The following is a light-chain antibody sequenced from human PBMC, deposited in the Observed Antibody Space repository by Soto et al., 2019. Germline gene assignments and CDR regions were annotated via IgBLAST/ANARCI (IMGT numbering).Light chain of an antibody. Sequence: DIQVTQSPSSLSSSVGDRVTITCQASQGISHFLNWYQQKPGKAPKVLIYDASNLQAGVPSRFSGRGSGTHFTFTISSLQPDDSGIYYCQQYDDLPITLGQGTRLEIK. V-gene: IGKV1-33*01. J-gene: IGKJ5*01. CDR1: QGISHF. CDR3: QQYDDLPIT. CDR2: DAS.